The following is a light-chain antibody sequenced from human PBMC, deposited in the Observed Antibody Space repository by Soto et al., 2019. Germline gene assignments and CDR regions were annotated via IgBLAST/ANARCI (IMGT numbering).Light chain of an antibody. V-gene: IGKV1-39*01. CDR3: QQSYSTSPIT. CDR2: AAS. Sequence: DIQMTQSPSSLSASVGDRVTITCLESQSIRGFLNWYQQKPAKAPKLLITAASTLQNGVPSRFSGSGSGTDFTLTISSLQPEDLATYYCQQSYSTSPITFGQGTRLEIK. CDR1: QSIRGF. J-gene: IGKJ5*01.